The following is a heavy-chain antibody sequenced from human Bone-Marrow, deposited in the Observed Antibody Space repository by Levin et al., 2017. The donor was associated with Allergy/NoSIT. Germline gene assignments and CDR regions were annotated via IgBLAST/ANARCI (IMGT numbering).Heavy chain of an antibody. V-gene: IGHV3-20*04. J-gene: IGHJ4*02. Sequence: GESLKISCAASGFTFDDYGMSWVRQAPGKGLEWVSGINWNGGSTGYADSVKGRFTISRDNAKNSLYLQMNSLRAEDTALYYCARAFYDILTGYLFDYWGQGTLVTVSS. CDR2: INWNGGST. D-gene: IGHD3-9*01. CDR3: ARAFYDILTGYLFDY. CDR1: GFTFDDYG.